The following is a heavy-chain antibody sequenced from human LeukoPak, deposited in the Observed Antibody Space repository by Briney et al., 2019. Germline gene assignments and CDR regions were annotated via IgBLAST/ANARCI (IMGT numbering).Heavy chain of an antibody. CDR2: IYYSGST. CDR3: AAMGSMTTVTTRDY. J-gene: IGHJ4*02. CDR1: GGSFSDYY. Sequence: SETLSLTSTVYGGSFSDYYWSWLRQPPGKGLEWIGYIYYSGSTYYNPSLKSRVTISVDTSKNQFSLKLSSVTAADTAVYYCAAMGSMTTVTTRDYWGQGTLVTVSS. V-gene: IGHV4-30-4*01. D-gene: IGHD4-17*01.